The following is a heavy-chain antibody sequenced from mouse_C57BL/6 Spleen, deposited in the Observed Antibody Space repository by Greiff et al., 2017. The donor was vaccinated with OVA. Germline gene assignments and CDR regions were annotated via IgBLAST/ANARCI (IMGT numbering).Heavy chain of an antibody. CDR2: IHPTSGST. CDR1: GYTFTSSW. V-gene: IGHV1-64*01. Sequence: QVQLQQSGAELVKPGASVKLSCKASGYTFTSSWMHWVKQRPGQGLEWIGMIHPTSGSTNYNEKFKSKATLTVDKSSSTAYMPLSSLTSEDSAVYYCARSSGYDAMDYWGQGTSVTVSS. CDR3: ARSSGYDAMDY. J-gene: IGHJ4*01. D-gene: IGHD3-2*02.